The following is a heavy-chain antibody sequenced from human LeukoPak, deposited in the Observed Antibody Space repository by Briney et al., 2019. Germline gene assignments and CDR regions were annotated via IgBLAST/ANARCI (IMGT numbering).Heavy chain of an antibody. D-gene: IGHD5-12*01. V-gene: IGHV3-21*01. J-gene: IGHJ4*02. CDR1: GFTFSNYS. Sequence: KPGGSLRLSCAASGFTFSNYSMNWVRQAPGKGLEWVSSIISNSNYIYYADSVKGRFTISRDNAKNSLYLQMNNLRAGDTAVYYCASSWIVASIIDYWGQGTLVIVSS. CDR2: IISNSNYI. CDR3: ASSWIVASIIDY.